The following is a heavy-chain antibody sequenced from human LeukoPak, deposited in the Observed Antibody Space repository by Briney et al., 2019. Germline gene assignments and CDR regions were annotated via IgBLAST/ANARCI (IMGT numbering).Heavy chain of an antibody. CDR1: GYTFTSYA. Sequence: ASVNVSCKASGYTFTSYAMHWVRQAPGQRLEWMGWINAGNGNTKYSQKFQGRVTITRDTSAGTAYMELSSLRSEDTAVYYCARKRSIAVAGHSYYFDYWGQGTLVTVSS. J-gene: IGHJ4*02. CDR2: INAGNGNT. CDR3: ARKRSIAVAGHSYYFDY. V-gene: IGHV1-3*01. D-gene: IGHD6-19*01.